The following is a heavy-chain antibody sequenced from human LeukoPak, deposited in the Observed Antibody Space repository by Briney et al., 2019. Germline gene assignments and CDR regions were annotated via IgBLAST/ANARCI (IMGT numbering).Heavy chain of an antibody. V-gene: IGHV3-11*01. CDR1: RFTFSDYY. J-gene: IGHJ4*02. CDR3: ARGPFWSGYYDD. D-gene: IGHD3-3*01. CDR2: ISSSGSTI. Sequence: GGSLRLSCAASRFTFSDYYMSWIRQAPGKGLEWVSYISSSGSTIYYADSVKGRFTISRDNAKNSLYPQMSNLRAEDTAVYYCARGPFWSGYYDDWGQGTLVTVSS.